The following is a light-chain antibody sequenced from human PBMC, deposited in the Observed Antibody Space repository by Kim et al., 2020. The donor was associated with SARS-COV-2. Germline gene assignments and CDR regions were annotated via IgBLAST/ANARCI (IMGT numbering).Light chain of an antibody. J-gene: IGLJ3*02. Sequence: GQRVTISCSGRRSNIGSNTVNWYQQLPGTAPKLLIYSNNPRPSGVPDRFSGSKSGTSASLAISGLQSEDEADYYCAAWDDSLNGPVFGGGTKLTVL. V-gene: IGLV1-44*01. CDR2: SNN. CDR1: RSNIGSNT. CDR3: AAWDDSLNGPV.